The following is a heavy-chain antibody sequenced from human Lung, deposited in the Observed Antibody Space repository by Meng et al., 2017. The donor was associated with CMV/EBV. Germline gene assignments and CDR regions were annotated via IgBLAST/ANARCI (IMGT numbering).Heavy chain of an antibody. CDR3: ARANYGDYNLFDP. CDR2: FYFSGRT. V-gene: IGHV4-31*03. J-gene: IGHJ5*02. CDR1: GGFSSGGRFY. Sequence: DVGPGRVKHSKTLFLTCTVSGGFSSGGRFYWTWSRGQPGKGLEWIWYFYFSGRTYYNPSLRSRVAISIDTSKNQFSLKLTSVTAADTAVYFCARANYGDYNLFDPWGQGTLVTVSS. D-gene: IGHD4-17*01.